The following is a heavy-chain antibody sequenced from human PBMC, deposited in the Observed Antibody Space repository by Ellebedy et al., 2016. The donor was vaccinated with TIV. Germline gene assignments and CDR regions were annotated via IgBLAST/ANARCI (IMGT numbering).Heavy chain of an antibody. D-gene: IGHD5-12*01. CDR1: GGSVTSYY. J-gene: IGHJ4*02. V-gene: IGHV4-59*02. Sequence: MPSETLSLTCSVSGGSVTSYYWSWIRQPPGKGLEWIGYVFYSGTINYSPSLMSRATISLDTSKNSFSLKLNSVTAADPAVYYCAEFRGGYSGSDWAGDYWGQGTLVSVSS. CDR2: VFYSGTI. CDR3: AEFRGGYSGSDWAGDY.